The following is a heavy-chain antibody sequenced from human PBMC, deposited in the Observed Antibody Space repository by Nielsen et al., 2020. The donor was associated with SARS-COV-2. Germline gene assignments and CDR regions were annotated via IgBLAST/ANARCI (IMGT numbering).Heavy chain of an antibody. CDR3: AKPGYSSSWYDGMDV. CDR2: ISGSGGST. Sequence: GGSLRLSCAASGFTFSSYAMSWVRQAPGKGLEWVSAISGSGGSTYYADSVKGRFTISRDNSKNTLYLQMNSLRAEDTAVYYCAKPGYSSSWYDGMDVWGQGTTVTVSS. V-gene: IGHV3-23*01. D-gene: IGHD6-13*01. CDR1: GFTFSSYA. J-gene: IGHJ6*02.